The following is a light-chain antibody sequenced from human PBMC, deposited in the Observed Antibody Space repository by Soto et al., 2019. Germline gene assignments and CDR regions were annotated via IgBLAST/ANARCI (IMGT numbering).Light chain of an antibody. CDR3: QKYNSAPKT. CDR1: QDISNY. Sequence: DIQMTQSPSSLSASVGDRVTITCRASQDISNYLAWYQQTPGEVPKLLIYSASTLQKGVQSRFSGSGSGTLFTLSINNLQPDDVATYYCQKYNSAPKTFGRGTRLEIK. J-gene: IGKJ2*01. CDR2: SAS. V-gene: IGKV1-27*01.